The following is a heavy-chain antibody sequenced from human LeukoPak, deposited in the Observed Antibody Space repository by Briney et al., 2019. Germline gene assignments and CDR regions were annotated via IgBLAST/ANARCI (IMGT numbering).Heavy chain of an antibody. CDR2: IYYSGST. J-gene: IGHJ4*02. D-gene: IGHD2-15*01. CDR3: AIAGVLGLEWWG. V-gene: IGHV4-39*01. CDR1: GGSISSSSYY. Sequence: SETLSLTCTVSGGSISSSSYYWGWIRQPPGKGLEWIGSIYYSGSTYYNPSLKSRVTISVDTSKNQFSLKLSSVTAADTAVYYCAIAGVLGLEWWGWGQGTLVTVSS.